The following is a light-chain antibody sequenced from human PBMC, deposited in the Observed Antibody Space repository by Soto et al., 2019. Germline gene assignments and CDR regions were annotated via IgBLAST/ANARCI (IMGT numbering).Light chain of an antibody. CDR3: QQRSNWLT. Sequence: EILMTQSPATLSVSPWARATLSCRASQSVGSDLVWYQQKPGQAPRLLIYDASNRATGIPARFSGSGSGTDFTLTISSLEPEDFAVYYCQQRSNWLTFGGGTKVDIK. CDR1: QSVGSD. CDR2: DAS. J-gene: IGKJ4*01. V-gene: IGKV3-11*01.